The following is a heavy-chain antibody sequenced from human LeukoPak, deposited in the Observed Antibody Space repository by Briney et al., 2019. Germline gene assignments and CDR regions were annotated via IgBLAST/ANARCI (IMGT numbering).Heavy chain of an antibody. CDR1: GFTFSSYA. V-gene: IGHV3-23*01. CDR2: ISGSGGST. J-gene: IGHJ4*02. Sequence: GGSLRLSCAASGFTFSSYAMGWVRQAPGKGLEWVSAISGSGGSTYYADSVKGRFTISRDNSKNTLYLQMNSLRAEDTAVYYCAKATSNRITIFGVVTRGRYYFDYWGQGTLVTVSS. CDR3: AKATSNRITIFGVVTRGRYYFDY. D-gene: IGHD3-3*01.